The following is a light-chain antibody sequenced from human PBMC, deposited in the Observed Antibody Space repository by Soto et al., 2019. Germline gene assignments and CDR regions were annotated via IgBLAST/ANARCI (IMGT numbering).Light chain of an antibody. CDR2: AAS. Sequence: DIQMTQSPSSLSASVGDRVTITCRASQSISTFLNWYQQKPGKAPNLLIYAASGLQSGVPSRFSGSGSGTEFTLTISSLQPDDFAVYYCQQYGSSSTFGQGTKVDIK. CDR3: QQYGSSST. CDR1: QSISTF. J-gene: IGKJ1*01. V-gene: IGKV1-39*01.